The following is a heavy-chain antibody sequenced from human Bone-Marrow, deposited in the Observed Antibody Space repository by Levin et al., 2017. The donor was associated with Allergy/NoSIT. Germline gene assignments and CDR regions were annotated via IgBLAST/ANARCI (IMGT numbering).Heavy chain of an antibody. CDR1: GFTFSSYA. CDR2: ISSNGGST. V-gene: IGHV3-64D*06. Sequence: RTGGSLRLSCSASGFTFSSYAMHWVRQAPGKGLEYVSAISSNGGSTYYADSVKGRFTISRDNSKNTLYLQMSSLRAEDTAVYYCVREYSGYAGRGDSFDYWGQGTLVTVSS. D-gene: IGHD5-12*01. CDR3: VREYSGYAGRGDSFDY. J-gene: IGHJ4*02.